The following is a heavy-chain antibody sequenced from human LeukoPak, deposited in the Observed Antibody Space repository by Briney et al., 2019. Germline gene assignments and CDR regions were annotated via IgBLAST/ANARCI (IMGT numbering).Heavy chain of an antibody. CDR2: IIPILGIA. CDR1: GGTFSSYA. J-gene: IGHJ4*02. D-gene: IGHD5-12*01. CDR3: AGGIVATISDY. Sequence: VASVKVSCKASGGTFSSYAISRVRQAPGQGLEWMGRIIPILGIANYAQKFQGRVTITADKSTSTAYMELSSLRSEDTAVYYCAGGIVATISDYWGQGTLVTVSS. V-gene: IGHV1-69*04.